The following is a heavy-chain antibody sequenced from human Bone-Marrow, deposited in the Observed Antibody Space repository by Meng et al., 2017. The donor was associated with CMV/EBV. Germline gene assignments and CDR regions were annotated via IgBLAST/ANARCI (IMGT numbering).Heavy chain of an antibody. Sequence: SETLSLTCAVSGGSISSSNWWSWVRQPPGKGLEWIGEIYHSGSTNYNPSLKSRVTISVDTSKNQFSLKLSSVTAADTAVYYCAREGYSNYASQRYYGMDVWGQGTMVTVSS. J-gene: IGHJ6*02. D-gene: IGHD4-11*01. CDR2: IYHSGST. CDR1: GGSISSSNW. V-gene: IGHV4-4*02. CDR3: AREGYSNYASQRYYGMDV.